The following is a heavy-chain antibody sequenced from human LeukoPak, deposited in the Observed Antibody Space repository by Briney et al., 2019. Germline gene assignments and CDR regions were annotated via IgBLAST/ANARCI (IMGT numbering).Heavy chain of an antibody. V-gene: IGHV4-34*01. Sequence: GSLRLSCAASGFTFSSYAMSWVRQPPGRGLEWIGEINHSGSTNYNPSLKSRVTISVDTSKNQFSLKLSSVTAADTAVYYCARGLSYRPSSIRSFLFDYWGQGTLVTVSS. D-gene: IGHD5-18*01. CDR1: GFTFSSYA. CDR2: INHSGST. J-gene: IGHJ4*02. CDR3: ARGLSYRPSSIRSFLFDY.